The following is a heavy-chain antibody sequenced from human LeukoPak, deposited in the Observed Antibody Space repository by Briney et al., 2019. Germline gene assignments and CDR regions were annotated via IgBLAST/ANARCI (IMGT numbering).Heavy chain of an antibody. CDR1: GGSISSSSYY. D-gene: IGHD1-7*01. CDR2: IYYGGST. V-gene: IGHV4-39*07. CDR3: ARAGYNWNYVRYFDY. Sequence: PSETLSLTCTVSGGSISSSSYYWGWIRQPPGKGLEWIGTIYYGGSTNYNPSLKSRVTISVDTSKNQFSLKLSSVTAADTAVYYCARAGYNWNYVRYFDYWGQGTLVTVSS. J-gene: IGHJ4*02.